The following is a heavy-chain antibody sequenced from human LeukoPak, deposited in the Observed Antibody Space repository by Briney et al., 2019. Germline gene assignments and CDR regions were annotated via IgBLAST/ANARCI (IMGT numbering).Heavy chain of an antibody. Sequence: PSETLSLTCTVSGGSIGSGSYYWSWIRQPAGKGLEWIGRIYTSGSTNYNPSLKSRVTISVDTSKNQFSLKLSSVTAADTAVYYCARVRITIFGVANWFDPWGQGTLVTVSS. CDR2: IYTSGST. CDR3: ARVRITIFGVANWFDP. J-gene: IGHJ5*02. D-gene: IGHD3-3*01. V-gene: IGHV4-61*02. CDR1: GGSIGSGSYY.